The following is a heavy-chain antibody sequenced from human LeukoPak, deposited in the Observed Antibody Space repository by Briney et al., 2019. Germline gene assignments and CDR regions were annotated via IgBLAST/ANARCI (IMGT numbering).Heavy chain of an antibody. D-gene: IGHD3-10*01. Sequence: SETLSLTCAVSGYSISSGYYWGWIRQPPGKGLEWIGSIYHSGSTYYNPPLKSRVTISVDTSKNQFSLKLSSVTAADTAVYYCARGLSLLWFGSLDNWFDPWGQGTLVTVSS. CDR1: GYSISSGYY. CDR2: IYHSGST. J-gene: IGHJ5*02. CDR3: ARGLSLLWFGSLDNWFDP. V-gene: IGHV4-38-2*01.